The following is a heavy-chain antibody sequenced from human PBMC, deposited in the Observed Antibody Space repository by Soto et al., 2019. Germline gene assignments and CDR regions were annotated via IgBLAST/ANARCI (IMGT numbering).Heavy chain of an antibody. J-gene: IGHJ4*02. CDR1: GFTFSSYA. CDR2: ISGSGGST. Sequence: EVQLLESGGGLVQPGGSLRLSCAASGFTFSSYAMSWVRQAPGKGLEWVSAISGSGGSTYYADSVKGRFTISRDNSKNTLYLQMNSLRAEDTAVYYCAKSPAIITMVRGVILTFDYWGQGTLVTVSS. D-gene: IGHD3-10*01. CDR3: AKSPAIITMVRGVILTFDY. V-gene: IGHV3-23*01.